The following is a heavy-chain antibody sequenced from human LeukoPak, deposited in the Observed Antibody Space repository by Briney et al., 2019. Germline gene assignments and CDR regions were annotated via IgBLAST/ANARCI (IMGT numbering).Heavy chain of an antibody. CDR3: ARLGGSYHVDY. CDR1: GGSFSGYY. Sequence: SSETLSLTCAVYGGSFSGYYWSWIRQPPGKGLEWIGEINHSGSTNYNPSLKSRVTISVDTSKNQFSLKLSSVTAADTAVYYCARLGGSYHVDYWGQGTLVTVSS. V-gene: IGHV4-34*01. J-gene: IGHJ4*02. CDR2: INHSGST. D-gene: IGHD1-26*01.